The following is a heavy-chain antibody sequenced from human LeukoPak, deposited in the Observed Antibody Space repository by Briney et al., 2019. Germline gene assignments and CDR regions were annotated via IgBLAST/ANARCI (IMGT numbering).Heavy chain of an antibody. D-gene: IGHD2-2*01. CDR1: GGTFSSYA. CDR3: AQGGYQLLYKDYYYYYYMDV. Sequence: SVEVSCKASGGTFSSYAISWVRQAPGQGLEWMGGIIPIFGTANYAQKFQGRVTITADESTSTAYMELSSLRSEDTAVYYCAQGGYQLLYKDYYYYYYMDVWGKGTTVTVSS. CDR2: IIPIFGTA. V-gene: IGHV1-69*13. J-gene: IGHJ6*03.